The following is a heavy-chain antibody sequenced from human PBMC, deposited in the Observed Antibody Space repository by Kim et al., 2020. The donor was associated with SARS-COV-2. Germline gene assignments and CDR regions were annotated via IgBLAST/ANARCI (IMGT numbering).Heavy chain of an antibody. J-gene: IGHJ6*02. D-gene: IGHD3-22*01. V-gene: IGHV1-58*01. CDR1: GVTFTSSA. CDR2: IVVGSGNT. CDR3: AADGYDSSGYYPRDYYYYGMDV. Sequence: SVKVSCKASGVTFTSSAVQWVRQARGQRLEGIGWIVVGSGNTNYAQKFQERVTITRDMSTSTAYMELSSLRSEDTAVYYCAADGYDSSGYYPRDYYYYGMDVWGQGTTVTVSS.